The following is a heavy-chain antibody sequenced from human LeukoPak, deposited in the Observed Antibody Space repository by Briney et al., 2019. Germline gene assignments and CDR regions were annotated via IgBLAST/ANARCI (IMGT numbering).Heavy chain of an antibody. Sequence: PSETLSLTCAVYGGSFSGYYWNWLRQPPGQGLEWCGEINHGGRTNYNPSLKSRVTISVDTSKNQFSLHLSSVTAADTAVYYCARGTVDYCSGGSCYLYYFDYWGQGNLVTVSS. CDR2: INHGGRT. D-gene: IGHD2-15*01. CDR1: GGSFSGYY. V-gene: IGHV4-34*01. CDR3: ARGTVDYCSGGSCYLYYFDY. J-gene: IGHJ4*02.